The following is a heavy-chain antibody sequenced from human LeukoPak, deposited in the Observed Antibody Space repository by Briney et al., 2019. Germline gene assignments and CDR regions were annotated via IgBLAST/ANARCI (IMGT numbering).Heavy chain of an antibody. CDR1: GYTFTGYY. J-gene: IGHJ5*02. Sequence: ASVKVSCKASGYTFTGYYMHWVRQAPGQGLEWMGRINPNSGGTNYAQKFQGRVTMTRDTSISTAYVELSRLRSDDTAVYYCARGVLGYYGSGRAWGQGTLVTVSS. CDR3: ARGVLGYYGSGRA. CDR2: INPNSGGT. D-gene: IGHD3-10*01. V-gene: IGHV1-2*06.